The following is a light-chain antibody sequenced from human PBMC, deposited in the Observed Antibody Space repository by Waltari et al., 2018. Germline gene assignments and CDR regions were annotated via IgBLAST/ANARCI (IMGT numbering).Light chain of an antibody. CDR3: QQYNNWPPRGLT. Sequence: EILITQSPATLSVSPGERATLSCPASQSVSSNVAWYQQKPGQAPRLLIYGASTRATGIPARFSGSGSGTEFTLTISSLQSEDFAVYYCQQYNNWPPRGLTFGGGTKVEIK. CDR1: QSVSSN. J-gene: IGKJ4*01. CDR2: GAS. V-gene: IGKV3-15*01.